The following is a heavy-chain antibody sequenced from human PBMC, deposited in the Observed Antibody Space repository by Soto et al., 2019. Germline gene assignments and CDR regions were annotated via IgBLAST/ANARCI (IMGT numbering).Heavy chain of an antibody. CDR1: GYTFTGYY. CDR3: ARVDYDFWRMDV. V-gene: IGHV1-2*04. CDR2: SNPNSGGT. J-gene: IGHJ6*02. D-gene: IGHD3-3*01. Sequence: QVQLVQSGAEVQKPGASVKVSCKASGYTFTGYYMHWVRQAPGQGLEWMGWSNPNSGGTNYGQKFQGWVTMTRDTSISTAYMELSRLRSDDTAVYYCARVDYDFWRMDVWGQGTTVTVSS.